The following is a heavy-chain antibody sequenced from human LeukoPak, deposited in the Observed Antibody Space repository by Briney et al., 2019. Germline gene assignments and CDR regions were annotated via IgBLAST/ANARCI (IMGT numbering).Heavy chain of an antibody. V-gene: IGHV4-34*01. D-gene: IGHD1-26*01. J-gene: IGHJ4*02. CDR2: INHSGST. CDR3: ARQYENPPGRYFDY. CDR1: GFTFSDYY. Sequence: GSLRLSCAASGFTFSDYYMSWIRQPPGKGLEWIGEINHSGSTNYNPSLKSRVTISVDTSKNQFSLKLSSVTAADTAVYYCARQYENPPGRYFDYWGQGTLVTVSS.